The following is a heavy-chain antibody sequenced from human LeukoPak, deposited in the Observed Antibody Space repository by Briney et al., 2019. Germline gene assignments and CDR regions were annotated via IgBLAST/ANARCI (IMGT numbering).Heavy chain of an antibody. J-gene: IGHJ3*02. CDR2: INHSGST. CDR3: ARNHYSSSWYGGDGFDI. CDR1: GGSFSGYY. Sequence: PSETLSLTCAVYGGSFSGYYWSWIRQPPGKGLEWIGEINHSGSTNYNPSLKSRVTMSVDTSKNQFSLKLNSVTAADTAVYYCARNHYSSSWYGGDGFDIWGQGTMVTVSS. V-gene: IGHV4-34*01. D-gene: IGHD6-13*01.